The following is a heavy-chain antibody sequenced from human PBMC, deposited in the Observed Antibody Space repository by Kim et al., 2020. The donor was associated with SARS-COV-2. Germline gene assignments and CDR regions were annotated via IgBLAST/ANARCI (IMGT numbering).Heavy chain of an antibody. Sequence: GGSLRLSCVASGITSNTDAMSWVRQAPGKGLEWVSAISGNSGTTKYAGSVKGRFTISRDNSKNTLYLQMNSLRAEDTAIYYCARESDYTNYAFDYWGQGTLVTVSS. CDR3: ARESDYTNYAFDY. J-gene: IGHJ4*02. D-gene: IGHD3-3*01. V-gene: IGHV3-23*01. CDR1: GITSNTDA. CDR2: ISGNSGTT.